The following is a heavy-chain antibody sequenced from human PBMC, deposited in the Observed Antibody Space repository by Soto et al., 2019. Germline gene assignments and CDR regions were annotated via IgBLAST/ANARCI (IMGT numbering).Heavy chain of an antibody. CDR3: AMKGPSDDSLFQS. CDR1: SGSINSSNW. V-gene: IGHV4-4*02. J-gene: IGHJ4*02. Sequence: QVQLQESGPGLVKPSGTLSLTCGVSSGSINSSNWWSWVRQAPGQGLEWIGEIYHTGHTNENWSLQSRVTLSGDKSKNRFSLRLASVTAADRAINVCAMKGPSDDSLFQSGGQGILVTVSS. CDR2: IYHTGHT. D-gene: IGHD3-16*01.